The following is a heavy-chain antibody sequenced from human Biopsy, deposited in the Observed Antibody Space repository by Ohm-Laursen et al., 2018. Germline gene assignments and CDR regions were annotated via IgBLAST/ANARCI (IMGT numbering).Heavy chain of an antibody. CDR3: AWDYDTSGYYYVS. Sequence: SDTLSLTCTVSGGSISNNNYYWGWIRQPPGKGLEWIGSIFYRGSTHYKPSLKSRVNISVDTSKNQFSLKLNSVTAADTAVYYCAWDYDTSGYYYVSWGQGALVTVSS. J-gene: IGHJ5*02. CDR2: IFYRGST. CDR1: GGSISNNNYY. V-gene: IGHV4-39*01. D-gene: IGHD3-22*01.